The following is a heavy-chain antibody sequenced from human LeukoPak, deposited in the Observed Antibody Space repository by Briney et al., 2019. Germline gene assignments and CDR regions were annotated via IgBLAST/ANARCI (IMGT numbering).Heavy chain of an antibody. CDR1: GFTFSSYS. J-gene: IGHJ5*02. CDR3: AKDGGAYSSSAGWFDP. V-gene: IGHV3-21*04. D-gene: IGHD6-6*01. CDR2: ISSSSSYI. Sequence: PGGSLRLSCAASGFTFSSYSMNWVRQAPGKGLEWVSSISSSSSYIYDADSVKGRFTISRDNAKNSLYLQMNSLRAEDMALYYCAKDGGAYSSSAGWFDPWGQGTLVTVSS.